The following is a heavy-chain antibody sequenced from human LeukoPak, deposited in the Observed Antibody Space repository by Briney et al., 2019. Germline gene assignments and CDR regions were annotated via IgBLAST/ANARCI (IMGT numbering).Heavy chain of an antibody. CDR3: AELGITMIGGV. CDR1: GFSFRGYT. V-gene: IGHV3-48*01. Sequence: PGGSLRLSCAVSGFSFRGYTMYWVRQAPGKGLEWVSHISSDSRTIFYADSVQGRFTISRDNAQNSLNLLMNSLRAEDTAVYYCAELGITMIGGVWGKGTTVTISS. J-gene: IGHJ6*04. CDR2: ISSDSRTI. D-gene: IGHD3-10*02.